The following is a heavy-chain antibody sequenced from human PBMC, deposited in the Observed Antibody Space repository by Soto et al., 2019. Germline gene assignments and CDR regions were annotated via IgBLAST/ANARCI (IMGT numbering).Heavy chain of an antibody. CDR3: ARGGPVVVVAATYYYFDY. D-gene: IGHD2-15*01. Sequence: ASVKVSCKASGYTFTSYYMYWVRQAPGQGLEWMGIINPSGGSTSYAQKFQGRVTMTRDTSTSTVYMELSSLRSEDTAVYYCARGGPVVVVAATYYYFDYWGQGTLVTVSS. CDR2: INPSGGST. CDR1: GYTFTSYY. J-gene: IGHJ4*02. V-gene: IGHV1-46*03.